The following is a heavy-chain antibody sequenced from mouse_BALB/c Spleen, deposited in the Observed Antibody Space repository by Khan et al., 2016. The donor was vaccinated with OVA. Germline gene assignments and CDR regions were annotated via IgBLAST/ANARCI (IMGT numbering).Heavy chain of an antibody. J-gene: IGHJ3*01. V-gene: IGHV1-77*01. CDR1: GYTFTDYY. CDR3: ERRNYFGYTFAY. Sequence: QVQLQQSGAELARPGASVKLSCKASGYTFTDYYINWVKLRTGQGLEWIGEISPGSGDTYYNERFKGKATLTADKSSSTAYMQLSSLTSEASAVXFCERRNYFGYTFAYWGQGTLVTVSA. D-gene: IGHD1-2*01. CDR2: ISPGSGDT.